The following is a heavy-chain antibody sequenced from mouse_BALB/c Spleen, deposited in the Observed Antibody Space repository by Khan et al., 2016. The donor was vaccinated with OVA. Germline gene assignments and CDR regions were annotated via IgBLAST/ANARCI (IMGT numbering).Heavy chain of an antibody. Sequence: EVELVESGGGLVQPGGSLKLSCVTSGFTFSDYYMYWFRQTPEKRLEWVAYISNIGGNTYYPDTVKGRFTISRDNARNTLDLQMSRLKSEDSAMYYCARHGYGKGDAMDLWGQGTSVTVSS. CDR2: ISNIGGNT. V-gene: IGHV5-12*02. J-gene: IGHJ4*01. CDR3: ARHGYGKGDAMDL. D-gene: IGHD2-1*01. CDR1: GFTFSDYY.